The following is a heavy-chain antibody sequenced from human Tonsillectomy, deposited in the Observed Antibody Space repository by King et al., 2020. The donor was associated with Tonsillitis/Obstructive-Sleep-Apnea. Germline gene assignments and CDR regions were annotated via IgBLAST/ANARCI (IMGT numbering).Heavy chain of an antibody. D-gene: IGHD3-10*01. V-gene: IGHV4-39*01. J-gene: IGHJ3*02. Sequence: QLQESGPGLVKPSETMSLTCTVSGGSISSSNSSSYYWAWIRQPPGKGLEWIGSFYRSGGTYYSPSLKSRVPISVDTSKNQFSLKLSSVTAADTAVYYCASPAHHVVREPNAFDIWGQGTVVTVSS. CDR3: ASPAHHVVREPNAFDI. CDR1: GGSISSSNSSSYY. CDR2: FYRSGGT.